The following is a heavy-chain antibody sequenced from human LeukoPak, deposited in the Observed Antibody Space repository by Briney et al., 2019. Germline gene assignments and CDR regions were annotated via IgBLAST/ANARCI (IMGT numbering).Heavy chain of an antibody. J-gene: IGHJ4*02. D-gene: IGHD5-12*01. V-gene: IGHV3-21*01. Sequence: PGGSLRLSCAASGFPFNTYTMNWVRQAPGKGLEWVSSISSTSGDIKYADSVKGRLTISRDNVQNSLYQQMYSLRAEDTAVYYCARTRGPYDSFDYWGQGALVTVSS. CDR2: ISSTSGDI. CDR3: ARTRGPYDSFDY. CDR1: GFPFNTYT.